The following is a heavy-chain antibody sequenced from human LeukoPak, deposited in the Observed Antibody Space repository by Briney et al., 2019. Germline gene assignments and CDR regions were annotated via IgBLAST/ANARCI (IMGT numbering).Heavy chain of an antibody. J-gene: IGHJ4*02. D-gene: IGHD5-18*01. CDR2: ISGSGGST. Sequence: PGGSLRLSCAASGFTFSSYAMSWVRQAPGRGLEWVSAISGSGGSTYYADSVKGRFTISRDNSKNTLYLQMNSLRAEDTAVYYCAKSTVYSYGIIDYWGQGTLVTVSS. CDR3: AKSTVYSYGIIDY. V-gene: IGHV3-23*01. CDR1: GFTFSSYA.